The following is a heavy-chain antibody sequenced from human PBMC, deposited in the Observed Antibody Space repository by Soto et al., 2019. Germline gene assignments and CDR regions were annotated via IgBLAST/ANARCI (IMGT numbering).Heavy chain of an antibody. CDR1: GFTFSSYA. Sequence: GSLRLSCATSGFTFSSYAMHWVRQAPGKGLEWVAVISYDGSNKYYADSVKGRFTISRDNSKNTLYLQMNSLRAEDTAVYYCAREHGDASDIWGQGTMVTVSS. CDR2: ISYDGSNK. J-gene: IGHJ3*02. V-gene: IGHV3-30-3*01. CDR3: AREHGDASDI.